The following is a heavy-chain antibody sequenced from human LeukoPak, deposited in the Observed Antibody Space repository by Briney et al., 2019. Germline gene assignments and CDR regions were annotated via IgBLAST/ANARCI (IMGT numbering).Heavy chain of an antibody. CDR1: GFTFSSYW. CDR3: AKRGLRFGYCNGGSCLKPFYFDS. CDR2: LSLTGDST. D-gene: IGHD2-15*01. Sequence: GGSLRLSCAASGFTFSSYWMSWVRQVPGKGLGWVSSLSLTGDSTFYADSVKGRFTISKDNSKNTLYLQMNSLRTEDTAVYYCAKRGLRFGYCNGGSCLKPFYFDSWGQGTPVTVSS. V-gene: IGHV3-23*01. J-gene: IGHJ4*02.